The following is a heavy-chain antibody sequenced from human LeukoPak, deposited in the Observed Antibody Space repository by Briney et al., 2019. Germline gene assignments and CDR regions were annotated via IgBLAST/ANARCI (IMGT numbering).Heavy chain of an antibody. Sequence: GGSLRLSSAASGFTFSSYAMSWVRQAPGKGLEWVSAISHSGGSTYYADSVKGRFTISRGNSKNTLYLQMNSLRAEDTAVYYCAKRNSDARGDHFDYWGQGTLVTVSS. CDR1: GFTFSSYA. J-gene: IGHJ4*02. V-gene: IGHV3-23*01. CDR2: ISHSGGST. CDR3: AKRNSDARGDHFDY. D-gene: IGHD3-10*01.